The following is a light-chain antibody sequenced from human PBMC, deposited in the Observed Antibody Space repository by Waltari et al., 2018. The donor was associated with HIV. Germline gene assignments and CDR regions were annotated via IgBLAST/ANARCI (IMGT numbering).Light chain of an antibody. V-gene: IGKV3-11*01. J-gene: IGKJ1*01. CDR2: DAS. CDR1: QSVSSY. Sequence: EIVLTQSPATLSLSPGERATLSCRASQSVSSYLAWYQQKPGQAPRLLIYDASNRATGIQARCSGSGSGTDFTLTSSSLEPEDFAVYYCQQRSNSPRTFGQGTKVEFK. CDR3: QQRSNSPRT.